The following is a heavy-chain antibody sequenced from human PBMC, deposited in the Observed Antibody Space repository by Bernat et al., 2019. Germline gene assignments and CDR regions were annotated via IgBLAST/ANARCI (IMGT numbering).Heavy chain of an antibody. D-gene: IGHD2-8*01. CDR1: GFTFSNAW. V-gene: IGHV3-15*07. Sequence: EVQLVESGGGLVKPGGSLRLSCAASGFTFSNAWMNWVRQAPGKGLEWVGRIKSKTDGGTTDYAAPVKGRFTISRDDSKNTLYPQMNSLKTEDTAVYYCTTDRGFYGVCYRECFGFDYWGQGTLVTVSS. CDR2: IKSKTDGGTT. CDR3: TTDRGFYGVCYRECFGFDY. J-gene: IGHJ4*02.